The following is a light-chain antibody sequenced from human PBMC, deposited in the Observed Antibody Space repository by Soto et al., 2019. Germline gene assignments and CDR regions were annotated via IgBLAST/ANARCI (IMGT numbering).Light chain of an antibody. CDR1: GSNIGAGYE. Sequence: QSVLTQPPSVSEAPGQRVTISCTGSGSNIGAGYEAHWYQQVPGTAPKLLIYENNNRPSGVPDRFSGAKSGTSASLAITVLQAEDEAEYYCQSYDRSLSGYVFGTGTKVTVL. CDR3: QSYDRSLSGYV. J-gene: IGLJ1*01. V-gene: IGLV1-40*01. CDR2: ENN.